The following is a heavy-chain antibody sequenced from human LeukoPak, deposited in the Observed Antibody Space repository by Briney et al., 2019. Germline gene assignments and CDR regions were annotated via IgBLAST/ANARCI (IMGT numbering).Heavy chain of an antibody. V-gene: IGHV4-30-2*03. CDR3: ARHDPFQY. CDR2: VHYTGNT. Sequence: SQTLSLTCAVSGGSISGGGYSWSWIRQPPGMGLEWVGSVHYTGNTYYNSSLSSRITISVDTSSNQFSLRLNSVTAADTALYYCARHDPFQYWGQGALVTVSS. CDR1: GGSISGGGYS. J-gene: IGHJ4*02.